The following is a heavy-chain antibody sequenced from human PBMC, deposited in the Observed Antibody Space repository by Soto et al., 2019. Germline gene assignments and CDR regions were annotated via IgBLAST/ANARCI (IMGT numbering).Heavy chain of an antibody. CDR2: IYYSGST. Sequence: SESLSLTCTVSGCCISSYYWNWIQQPPGKGLEWIGYIYYSGSTNYNPSLKSRVTISVDTSKSQFSLKLSSVTAADTAVYYCARDRTQLPYYYYGMDVWGQGTTVTVSS. CDR3: ARDRTQLPYYYYGMDV. D-gene: IGHD2-2*02. V-gene: IGHV4-59*01. J-gene: IGHJ6*02. CDR1: GCCISSYY.